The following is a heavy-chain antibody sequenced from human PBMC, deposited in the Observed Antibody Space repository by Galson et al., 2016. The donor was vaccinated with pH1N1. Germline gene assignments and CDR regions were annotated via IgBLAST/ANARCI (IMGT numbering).Heavy chain of an antibody. CDR1: GFNFRNYW. Sequence: QSGAEVKKPGDSLTISCQCSGFNFRNYWVGWVRQMPGRGLEWMGIIFPADSDTRYSPSFQGQVTISADTSTTTAFLRWRTLKASGTAIYYCARYRTFYFDEPFDLWGQGTQVTVSS. D-gene: IGHD2/OR15-2a*01. V-gene: IGHV5-51*01. CDR3: ARYRTFYFDEPFDL. J-gene: IGHJ4*02. CDR2: IFPADSDT.